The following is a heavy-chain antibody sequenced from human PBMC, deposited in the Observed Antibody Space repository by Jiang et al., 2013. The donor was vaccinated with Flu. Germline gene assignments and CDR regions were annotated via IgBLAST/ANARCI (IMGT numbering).Heavy chain of an antibody. CDR3: ARRGSDYHFHVYMFDH. D-gene: IGHD3-10*01. J-gene: IGHJ4*02. V-gene: IGHV2-5*02. Sequence: KPTQTLTLTCSFSGFSLTTSGVSVAWIRQPPGKALEWLAVIYWDDDEGYRSSLRNRLTITKDTSKNQVVLTLTDVGPADTATYFCARRGSDYHFHVYMFDHWGPGTLVTVSS. CDR1: GFSLTTSGVS. CDR2: IYWDDDE.